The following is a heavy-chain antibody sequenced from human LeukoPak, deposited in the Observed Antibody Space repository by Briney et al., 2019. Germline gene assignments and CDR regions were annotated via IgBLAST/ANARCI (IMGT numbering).Heavy chain of an antibody. J-gene: IGHJ5*02. CDR3: ARPNGAYYNWFDP. CDR2: INPNSGDT. D-gene: IGHD2-8*01. Sequence: GPSVKVSCKASGYTFTDYYIHWVRQAPGQGLEWMGWINPNSGDTNYAQNFQDRVTLTRDTSISTAYMELTNLRSDDTAVYYCARPNGAYYNWFDPWGQGTLVTV. V-gene: IGHV1-2*02. CDR1: GYTFTDYY.